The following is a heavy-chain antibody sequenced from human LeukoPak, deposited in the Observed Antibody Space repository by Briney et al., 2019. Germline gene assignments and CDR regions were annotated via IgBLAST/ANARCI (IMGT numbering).Heavy chain of an antibody. V-gene: IGHV3-66*02. J-gene: IGHJ3*02. Sequence: GGSLRLSCAASGFTVSSNHMHWVRQAPEKGLEWVSIIYDAGNTHFADSVKGRFTVSRDNSNNTVYLQMNSLRPEDTALYYCARDKGGMYGLDIWGQGTIVTVSS. CDR2: IYDAGNT. CDR3: ARDKGGMYGLDI. CDR1: GFTVSSNH. D-gene: IGHD2-8*01.